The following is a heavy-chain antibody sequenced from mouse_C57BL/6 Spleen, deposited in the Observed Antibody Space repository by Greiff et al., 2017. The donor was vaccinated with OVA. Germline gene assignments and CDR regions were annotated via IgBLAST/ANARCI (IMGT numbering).Heavy chain of an antibody. V-gene: IGHV1-53*01. CDR2: INPSNGGT. J-gene: IGHJ1*03. CDR3: ARSDGYCSWYFDV. D-gene: IGHD2-3*01. CDR1: GYTFPSYW. Sequence: QVQLQQPGTELVKPGASVKLSCKASGYTFPSYWMHWVKQRPGQGLEWIGNINPSNGGTNYNEKFKSKATLTVDKSSRTAYMQLSSLTSKDSAVYYCARSDGYCSWYFDVWGTGTTVTVSS.